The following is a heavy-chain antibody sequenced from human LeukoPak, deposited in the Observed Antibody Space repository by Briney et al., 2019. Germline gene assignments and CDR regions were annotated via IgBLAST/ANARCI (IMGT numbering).Heavy chain of an antibody. J-gene: IGHJ3*02. CDR3: ARDLGAATGDDAFDI. V-gene: IGHV4-4*07. CDR2: IYSSGST. D-gene: IGHD6-13*01. CDR1: GDSINTYY. Sequence: SETLSLTCTVSGDSINTYYWSWIRQPAGKGLEWIGRIYSSGSTNYNPSLKSRVTLSVDTSKNQFSLKLSSVTAADTAVYYCARDLGAATGDDAFDIWGQGTMVIVSS.